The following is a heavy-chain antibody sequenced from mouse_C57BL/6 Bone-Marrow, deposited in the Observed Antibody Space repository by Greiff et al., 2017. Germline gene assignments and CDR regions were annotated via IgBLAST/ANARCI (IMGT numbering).Heavy chain of an antibody. V-gene: IGHV14-3*01. D-gene: IGHD1-1*01. CDR1: GFNIKNTY. CDR3: AYYCGSTRAWFAY. J-gene: IGHJ3*01. Sequence: VQLQQSVAELVRPGASVELSCTASGFNIKNTYMHWVKQRPEQGLEWIGRIDPANGNTKYAPKFQGKATITADTSSNTAYLQLSSLTSEDTAIYYCAYYCGSTRAWFAYWGQGTLVTVSA. CDR2: IDPANGNT.